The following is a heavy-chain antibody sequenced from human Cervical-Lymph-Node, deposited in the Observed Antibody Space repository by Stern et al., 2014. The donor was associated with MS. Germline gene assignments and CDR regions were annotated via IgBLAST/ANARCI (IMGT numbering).Heavy chain of an antibody. D-gene: IGHD5-18*01. Sequence: QVQLVESGGDLVKPGGSLRLSCAASGFTFSDYYLTWLRQAPGQVLERVSYIGSSSSPAYYADSVKGRFTISRDNARNALYLQMNSLRDDDTAVYYCASWMQTSPTQDYHYYFGMDVWGQGTTVTVSS. CDR1: GFTFSDYY. V-gene: IGHV3-11*01. CDR3: ASWMQTSPTQDYHYYFGMDV. J-gene: IGHJ6*02. CDR2: IGSSSSPA.